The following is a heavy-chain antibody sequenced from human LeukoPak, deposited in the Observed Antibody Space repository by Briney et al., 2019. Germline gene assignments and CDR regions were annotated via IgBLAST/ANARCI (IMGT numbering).Heavy chain of an antibody. D-gene: IGHD3-10*01. CDR1: GFTVSSNY. J-gene: IGHJ4*02. CDR2: ISGSGGST. Sequence: GGSLRLSCAASGFTVSSNYMSWVRQAPGKGLEWVSAISGSGGSTYYADSVKGRFTISRDNSKNTLYLQMNSLRAEDTAVYYCAKDLWFGELSHHYDYWGQGTLVTVSS. CDR3: AKDLWFGELSHHYDY. V-gene: IGHV3-23*01.